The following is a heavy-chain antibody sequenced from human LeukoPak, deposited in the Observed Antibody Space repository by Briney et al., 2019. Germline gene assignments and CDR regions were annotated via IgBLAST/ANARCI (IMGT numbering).Heavy chain of an antibody. V-gene: IGHV1-69*13. Sequence: ASVKVSCKASGGTFSSYAISWVRQAPGQGLEWMGGIIPILGTANYAQKFQGRVTITADESTSTAYMELSGLRSEDTAVYYCAIVLVAATFDIWGQGTMVTVSS. J-gene: IGHJ3*02. CDR1: GGTFSSYA. D-gene: IGHD2-15*01. CDR2: IIPILGTA. CDR3: AIVLVAATFDI.